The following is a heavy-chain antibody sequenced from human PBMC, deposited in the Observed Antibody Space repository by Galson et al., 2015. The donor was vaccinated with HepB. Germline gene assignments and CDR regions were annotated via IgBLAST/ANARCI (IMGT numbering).Heavy chain of an antibody. CDR3: ARAPIYSNRGYYSDY. CDR2: MRSLAYGGTT. V-gene: IGHV3-49*03. CDR1: GFIFNDDA. Sequence: SLRLSCAGSGFIFNDDALSWFRQSPGQGLEWVGFMRSLAYGGTTQHAASVKGRFTISRDASKSTSYLQMNSLRTEDTAIYYCARAPIYSNRGYYSDYWGQGTLVTVSS. D-gene: IGHD4-11*01. J-gene: IGHJ4*02.